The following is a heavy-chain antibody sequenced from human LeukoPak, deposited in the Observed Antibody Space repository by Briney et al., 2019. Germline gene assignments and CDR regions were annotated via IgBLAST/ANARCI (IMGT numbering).Heavy chain of an antibody. J-gene: IGHJ4*02. D-gene: IGHD5-18*01. Sequence: SETLSLTCTVSGGSISSYYWSWIRQPAGKGLEWIGRIYTSGRTNYNPSLKTRVTMSVATSKNQFSLKLSSVTAADTAVYYCARDRYSYGSFDYWGQGTLVTVSS. CDR3: ARDRYSYGSFDY. CDR1: GGSISSYY. V-gene: IGHV4-4*07. CDR2: IYTSGRT.